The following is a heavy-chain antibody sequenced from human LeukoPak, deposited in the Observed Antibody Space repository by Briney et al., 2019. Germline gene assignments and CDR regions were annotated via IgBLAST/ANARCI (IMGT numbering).Heavy chain of an antibody. J-gene: IGHJ4*02. V-gene: IGHV1-69*01. D-gene: IGHD6-13*01. CDR1: GGTFISYA. CDR2: IIPIFGTA. CDR3: ARDLGIAAAGTFDY. Sequence: ASEKVSCKASGGTFISYAISWVRQASGQGLEWMGGIIPIFGTANYAQKFQGRVTITADESTSTAYMELSSLRSEDTAVYYCARDLGIAAAGTFDYWGQGTLVTVSS.